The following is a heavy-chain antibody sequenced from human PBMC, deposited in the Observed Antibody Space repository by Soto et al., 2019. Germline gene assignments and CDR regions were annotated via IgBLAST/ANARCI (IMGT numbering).Heavy chain of an antibody. J-gene: IGHJ6*02. V-gene: IGHV1-18*01. Sequence: QVQLVQSGAEVKKPGASVKVSCKASGYTFTRSGISWVRQAPGQGLEWMGWISTYNGDTNYAQTFQGRVTMTTDTSTSPVYTELRSLRSADTAVYYCASEGVAPYYYYGRDVWGQGTPVTVSS. CDR1: GYTFTRSG. CDR3: ASEGVAPYYYYGRDV. D-gene: IGHD5-12*01. CDR2: ISTYNGDT.